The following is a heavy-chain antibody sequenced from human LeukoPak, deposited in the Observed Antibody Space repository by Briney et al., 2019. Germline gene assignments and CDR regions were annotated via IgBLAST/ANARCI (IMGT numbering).Heavy chain of an antibody. J-gene: IGHJ4*02. V-gene: IGHV3-53*01. Sequence: PGRCLRLSCAASGFIVSSNYMTWVRPAPGKGLEWVSVFYSDGSTFYADSVKGRFTFSRDTSKNTLYLQMNNLRADDTAVYYCARDPQVSYWGQGALVTVSS. CDR2: FYSDGST. CDR1: GFIVSSNY. CDR3: ARDPQVSY.